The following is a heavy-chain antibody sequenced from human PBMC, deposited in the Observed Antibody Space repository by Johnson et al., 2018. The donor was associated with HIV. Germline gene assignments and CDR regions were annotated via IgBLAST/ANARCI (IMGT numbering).Heavy chain of an antibody. D-gene: IGHD6-6*01. V-gene: IGHV3-15*01. J-gene: IGHJ3*02. CDR3: ARGGGYSIAAPSDAFDI. CDR1: GFTFSNAW. CDR2: IKSRTDGETA. Sequence: VQLVESGGGVVQPGGSLRLSCAASGFTFSNAWMSWVRQAPGKGLEWVGRIKSRTDGETADYAAPVKGRFAISRDDSKNTLYLQMNSLKTEDTAVYYCARGGGYSIAAPSDAFDIWGQGTMVAVSS.